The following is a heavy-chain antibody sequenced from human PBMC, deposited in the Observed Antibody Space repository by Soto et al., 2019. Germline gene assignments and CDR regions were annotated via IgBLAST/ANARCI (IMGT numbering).Heavy chain of an antibody. CDR3: AKDFGVAAAPFDY. V-gene: IGHV4-59*01. CDR1: GGAISTFY. Sequence: SETLSLTCTVSGGAISTFYWTWIRQPPGKGLECIGSISNDGSTKYNPALRSRVSMSLDASKNRFSLRLSSVTVADTAIYYCAKDFGVAAAPFDYWGQGILVTVSS. CDR2: ISNDGST. D-gene: IGHD3-3*01. J-gene: IGHJ4*02.